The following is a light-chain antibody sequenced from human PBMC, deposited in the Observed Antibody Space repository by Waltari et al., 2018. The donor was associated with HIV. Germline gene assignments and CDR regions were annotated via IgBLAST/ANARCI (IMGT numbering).Light chain of an antibody. V-gene: IGKV1-8*01. CDR1: RDIDTH. Sequence: ATRMTQSPPSVSAATGDTVTITCRASRDIDTHLAWYQHKPGSAPHLLISGASTLQKGVPARFNGSGSGTSFSLTVTCLQSEDFATFFCQQYHESPRTFGQGTTVEV. CDR3: QQYHESPRT. J-gene: IGKJ1*01. CDR2: GAS.